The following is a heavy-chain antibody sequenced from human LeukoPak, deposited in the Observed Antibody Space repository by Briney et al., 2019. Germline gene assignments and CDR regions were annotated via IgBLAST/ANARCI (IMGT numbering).Heavy chain of an antibody. CDR2: IYYSGST. D-gene: IGHD2-21*02. V-gene: IGHV4-59*01. CDR3: ARTDYYFDY. J-gene: IGHJ4*02. CDR1: GGSISSYY. Sequence: SETLSLTCTVSGGSISSYYWSWIRQPPGKGLEWIGYIYYSGSTNYNPSLKSRVTISVDTSKNQFSLKLSSVTAADTAVYYCARTDYYFDYWGQGTLVTVPS.